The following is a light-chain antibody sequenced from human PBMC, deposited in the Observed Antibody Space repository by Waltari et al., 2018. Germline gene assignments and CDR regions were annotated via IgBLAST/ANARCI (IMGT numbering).Light chain of an antibody. V-gene: IGKV3-20*01. CDR2: DVS. Sequence: EIVLMQSPGTLSSSPGERATPFCRASQSVSSTHLAWYQQKPGQAPRLLIDDVSSRADGIQDRFSGSGSGTDFSHTISRLESEYFAVCYCQQYGSSPYTFGQGTKLEIK. CDR1: QSVSSTH. J-gene: IGKJ2*01. CDR3: QQYGSSPYT.